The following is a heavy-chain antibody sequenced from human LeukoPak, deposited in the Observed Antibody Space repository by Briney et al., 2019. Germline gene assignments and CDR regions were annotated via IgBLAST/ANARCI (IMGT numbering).Heavy chain of an antibody. CDR1: GFTFSSYA. CDR2: ISYDGSNK. Sequence: GGSLRLSCAASGFTFSSYAMHWVRQAPGKGLEWVAVISYDGSNKYYADSVKGRFTISRDNSKNTLYLQMNSLRAEDTAVYYCARGRGDGYNFDYWGQGTLVTVSS. J-gene: IGHJ4*02. CDR3: ARGRGDGYNFDY. D-gene: IGHD5-24*01. V-gene: IGHV3-30-3*01.